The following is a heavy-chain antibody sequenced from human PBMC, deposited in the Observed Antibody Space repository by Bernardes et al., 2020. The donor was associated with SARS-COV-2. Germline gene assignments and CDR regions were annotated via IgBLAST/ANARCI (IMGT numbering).Heavy chain of an antibody. D-gene: IGHD2-2*01. CDR2: IYYSGST. J-gene: IGHJ1*01. Sequence: SETLSLTCAVSGASISSGGYYWNWIRQHPGKGLEWIGYIYYSGSTNYNPSLKSRVTVSVDRSKNQFSLRLSSVTAADTAVYYCARGVVPTYFQHWGRGTLDTVSS. V-gene: IGHV4-31*11. CDR1: GASISSGGYY. CDR3: ARGVVPTYFQH.